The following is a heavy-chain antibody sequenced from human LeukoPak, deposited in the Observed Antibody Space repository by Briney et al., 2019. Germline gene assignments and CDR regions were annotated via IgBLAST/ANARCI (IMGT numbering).Heavy chain of an antibody. D-gene: IGHD6-19*01. Sequence: PSETLSLTCTVSGGSISTSSYFWGWIRQPPGKGLEWIGSIYYSGSTYYNPSLKSRVTISVDTSKNQFSLKLSSVTAADTAVYYCAKHSSGWWYFDLWGRGTLVTVSS. V-gene: IGHV4-39*07. CDR3: AKHSSGWWYFDL. J-gene: IGHJ2*01. CDR1: GGSISTSSYF. CDR2: IYYSGST.